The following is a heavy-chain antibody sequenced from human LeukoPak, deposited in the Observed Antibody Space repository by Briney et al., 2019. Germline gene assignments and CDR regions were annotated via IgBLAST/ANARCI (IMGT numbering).Heavy chain of an antibody. CDR3: ARDPPYYDSSGYQLYYFDH. CDR2: IKQDGSEK. CDR1: AFTFSSYW. D-gene: IGHD3-22*01. V-gene: IGHV3-7*01. J-gene: IGHJ4*02. Sequence: PGGSLRLSCAASAFTFSSYWMTWVRQAPGKGLEGVANIKQDGSEKYYVDSVKGRFTISRDNAKNSLYLQMNSLRAEDTAVYYCARDPPYYDSSGYQLYYFDHWGQGTLVTVSS.